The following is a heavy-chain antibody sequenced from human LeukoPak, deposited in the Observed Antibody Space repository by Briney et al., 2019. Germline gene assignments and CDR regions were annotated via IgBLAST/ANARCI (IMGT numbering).Heavy chain of an antibody. CDR3: ARFMVGGYYFDY. CDR2: INPNSGGT. CDR1: GYTFTGYY. J-gene: IGHJ4*02. D-gene: IGHD3-10*01. V-gene: IGHV1-2*02. Sequence: ASVKVSCKASGYTFTGYYMHWVRQAPGQGLEWMGWINPNSGGTNCAQKFQGRVTMTRDTSINTAYMELSSLRFDDTAVYYCARFMVGGYYFDYWGQGTLVTVSS.